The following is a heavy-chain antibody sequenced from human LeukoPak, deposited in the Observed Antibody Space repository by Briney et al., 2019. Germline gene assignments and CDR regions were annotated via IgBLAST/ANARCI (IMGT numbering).Heavy chain of an antibody. V-gene: IGHV3-9*03. CDR1: GFTFDDYA. Sequence: GGSLRLSCAASGFTFDDYAMHWVRQAPGKGLEWVSGISCNSGSIGYADSVKGRFTISRDNAKNSLYLQMNSLRAEDMALYYCAKGSGLFPSYYFDYWGQGTLVTVSS. CDR2: ISCNSGSI. D-gene: IGHD3-22*01. J-gene: IGHJ4*02. CDR3: AKGSGLFPSYYFDY.